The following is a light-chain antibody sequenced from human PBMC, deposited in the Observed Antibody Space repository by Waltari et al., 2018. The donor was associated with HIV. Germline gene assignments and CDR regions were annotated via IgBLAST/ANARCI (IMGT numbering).Light chain of an antibody. CDR3: HQYGSSPGT. J-gene: IGKJ1*01. CDR1: QPVSSSH. V-gene: IGKV3-20*01. CDR2: GAS. Sequence: LTQSPGTLSLSPGEAAILSCRTSQPVSSSHLGWYQQKPGQAPRLLVYGASTRAAGIPDRFSGSGSGADFTLSSSGLEPEDVAVYYCHQYGSSPGTFGQGTKV.